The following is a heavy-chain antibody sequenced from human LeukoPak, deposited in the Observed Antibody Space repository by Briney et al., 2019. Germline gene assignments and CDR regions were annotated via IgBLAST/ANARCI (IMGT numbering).Heavy chain of an antibody. CDR3: AREDQGDSNPTYDY. J-gene: IGHJ4*02. CDR1: GYTFTGYY. CDR2: INPNSGGT. V-gene: IGHV1-2*06. D-gene: IGHD2-15*01. Sequence: ASVKVSCKASGYTFTGYYMHWVRQAPGQGLEWMGRINPNSGGTNYAQKFQGRVTMTRDTSISTAYMELSRLRSDDTAVYYCAREDQGDSNPTYDYWGQGTLVTVSS.